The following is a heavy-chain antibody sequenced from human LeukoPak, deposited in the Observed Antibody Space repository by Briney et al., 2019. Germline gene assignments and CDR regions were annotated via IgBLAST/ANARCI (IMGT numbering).Heavy chain of an antibody. J-gene: IGHJ4*02. CDR3: ARSSSGMLRFLEWLPFDY. V-gene: IGHV5-51*01. Sequence: HGESLKISCKGSGYSFTSYWIGWVRQMPGKGLEWMGIIYPGDSDTRYSPSFQGQVTISADKSIRTAYLQWSSLKASDTAMYYCARSSSGMLRFLEWLPFDYWGQGTLVTVSS. CDR1: GYSFTSYW. D-gene: IGHD3-3*01. CDR2: IYPGDSDT.